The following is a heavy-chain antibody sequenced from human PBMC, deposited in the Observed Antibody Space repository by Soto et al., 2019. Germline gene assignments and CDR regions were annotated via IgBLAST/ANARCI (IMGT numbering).Heavy chain of an antibody. J-gene: IGHJ5*02. Sequence: LRRTLSLTCAVSGGSITSANWWTWVRQPPGGGLEWIGEISHSGITNYKASLKSRVTMSVDKTKNDVSLKLTSVTAADTAVYYCARVLRGWFDPWGQGTPVTVS. CDR1: GGSITSANW. V-gene: IGHV4-4*02. CDR2: ISHSGIT. CDR3: ARVLRGWFDP.